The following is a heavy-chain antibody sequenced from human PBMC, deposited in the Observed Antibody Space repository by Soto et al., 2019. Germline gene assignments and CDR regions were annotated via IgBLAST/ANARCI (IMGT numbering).Heavy chain of an antibody. Sequence: SETLSLTCAVSGGSLRSATYYWSWIRQHPGKGLEWIGYFYHSGSTYYKPSLRSRVTISLDTSKNQFSLNLRSVTDADTAIYYCAREEAGNDALDIWGQGTLVTVSS. CDR1: GGSLRSATYY. D-gene: IGHD1-1*01. CDR2: FYHSGST. J-gene: IGHJ3*02. V-gene: IGHV4-31*11. CDR3: AREEAGNDALDI.